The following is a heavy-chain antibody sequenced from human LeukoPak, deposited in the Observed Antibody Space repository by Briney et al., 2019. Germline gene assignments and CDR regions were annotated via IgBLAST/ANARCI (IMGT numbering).Heavy chain of an antibody. D-gene: IGHD4/OR15-4a*01. CDR1: GLTLSAYW. J-gene: IGHJ5*02. CDR2: SKYDGTTT. Sequence: GGSLRLSCTASGLTLSAYWMSWVRQAPGKGLVWVARSKYDGTTTTYADSVKGRFTISRDNPKNTLYLQMNSLRADDTAVYYCAKSDYFDPWGQGTVVTVSS. V-gene: IGHV3-74*03. CDR3: AKSDYFDP.